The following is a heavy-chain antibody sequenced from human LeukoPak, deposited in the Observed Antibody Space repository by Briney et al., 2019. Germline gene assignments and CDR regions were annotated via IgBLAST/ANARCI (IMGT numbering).Heavy chain of an antibody. CDR1: GDSISNDNYY. J-gene: IGHJ4*02. Sequence: SETLSLTCTVSGDSISNDNYYWGWIRQPPGKGLEWIGSIYYSGSAYYNLSLNTRVTISVDTSKNQFSLKVRSVTAADTAVYYSARQGRYQLLFDVDSWGQGTLVTVSS. V-gene: IGHV4-39*01. D-gene: IGHD2-2*01. CDR3: ARQGRYQLLFDVDS. CDR2: IYYSGSA.